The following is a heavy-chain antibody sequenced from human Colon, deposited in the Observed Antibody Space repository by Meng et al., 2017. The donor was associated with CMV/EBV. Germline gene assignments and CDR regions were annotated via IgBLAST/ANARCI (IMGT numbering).Heavy chain of an antibody. CDR1: GGSVSSGSYY. J-gene: IGHJ6*02. D-gene: IGHD3-16*01. V-gene: IGHV4-61*01. CDR3: ARVWYYGMDV. CDR2: IYYSGST. Sequence: SETLSLTCTVSGGSVSSGSYYWSWIRPPPGKGLEWIGYIYYSGSTNYNPSLKSRVTISVDTSKNQFSLKLSSVTAADTAVYYCARVWYYGMDVWGQGTTVTVSS.